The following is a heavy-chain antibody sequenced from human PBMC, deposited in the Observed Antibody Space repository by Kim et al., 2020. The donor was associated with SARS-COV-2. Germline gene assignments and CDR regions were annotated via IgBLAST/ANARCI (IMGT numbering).Heavy chain of an antibody. D-gene: IGHD3-10*02. CDR3: ARRRGVMFGFDY. Sequence: SETLSLTCTVSGGSISSSSYYWGWIRQPPGEGLEWIGSIYYSGSTYYNPSLKSRVTISVDTSENQFSLKLSSVTAADTAVYYCARRRGVMFGFDYWGQGTRDTVPS. CDR1: GGSISSSSYY. CDR2: IYYSGST. J-gene: IGHJ4*02. V-gene: IGHV4-39*01.